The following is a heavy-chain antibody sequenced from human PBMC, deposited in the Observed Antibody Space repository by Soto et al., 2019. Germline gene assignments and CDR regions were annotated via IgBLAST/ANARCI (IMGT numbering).Heavy chain of an antibody. CDR3: ARESELEPLDY. J-gene: IGHJ4*02. CDR2: IWYDGSNK. Sequence: GGSLRLSCAASGFTFSSYGMHWVRQAPGKGLEWVAVIWYDGSNKYYADSVKGRFTISRDNSKNTLYLQMNSLRAEDTAVYYCARESELEPLDYWGQGTLVTVSS. V-gene: IGHV3-33*01. D-gene: IGHD1-1*01. CDR1: GFTFSSYG.